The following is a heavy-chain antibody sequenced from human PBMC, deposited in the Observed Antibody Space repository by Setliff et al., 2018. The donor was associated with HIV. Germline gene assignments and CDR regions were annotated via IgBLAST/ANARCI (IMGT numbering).Heavy chain of an antibody. CDR2: IDHRGST. V-gene: IGHV4-34*01. Sequence: TLSLTCAVYDGSFSGYYWSWIRQPPGKGLEWIGEIDHRGSTNYNPSLRSRVIMSMDTSKNQFSLKLSSVTAADTAVYYCARRPYYFDYWGQGTLVTVSS. CDR1: DGSFSGYY. CDR3: ARRPYYFDY. J-gene: IGHJ4*02.